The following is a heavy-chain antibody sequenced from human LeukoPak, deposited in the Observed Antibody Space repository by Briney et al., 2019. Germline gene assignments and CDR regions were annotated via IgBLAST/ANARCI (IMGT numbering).Heavy chain of an antibody. CDR1: GYTFTSYD. V-gene: IGHV1-8*03. CDR3: ARGQRVGAAAGEYYYYMDV. J-gene: IGHJ6*03. Sequence: ASVKVSCKASGYTFTSYDINWVRQATGQGFEWMGWINPNSGNTGYAQKFQGRVTITRNTSISTAYMELSSLRSEDTAVYYCARGQRVGAAAGEYYYYMDVWGKGTTVTVSS. CDR2: INPNSGNT. D-gene: IGHD6-13*01.